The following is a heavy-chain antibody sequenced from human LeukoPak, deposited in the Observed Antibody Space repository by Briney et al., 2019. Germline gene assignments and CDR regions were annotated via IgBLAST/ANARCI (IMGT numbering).Heavy chain of an antibody. J-gene: IGHJ6*04. Sequence: GGSLRLSCAASGFTFSNYAVTWVRQAPGKGLEWVSSISGSGETTYYADSVKGRLSISRDNSKNTLYLQMNSLRAEDTAVYYCAKASLDVWGKGTTVTVSS. CDR1: GFTFSNYA. CDR3: AKASLDV. V-gene: IGHV3-23*01. CDR2: ISGSGETT.